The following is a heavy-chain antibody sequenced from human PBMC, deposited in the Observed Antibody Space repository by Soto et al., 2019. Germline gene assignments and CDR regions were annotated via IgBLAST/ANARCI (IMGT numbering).Heavy chain of an antibody. J-gene: IGHJ4*02. CDR3: AKEGSPKVSRWYDY. Sequence: HVQLAESGGGVVQPGGSLRLSCAASGFTFSDYGIDWIRQAPGKGLEWVAVISHEGGTQYYADSVRGRFTVARDNSKNILYLQMDSLRPEDTAVYFCAKEGSPKVSRWYDYWGQGTLVTVSS. D-gene: IGHD2-15*01. CDR2: ISHEGGTQ. CDR1: GFTFSDYG. V-gene: IGHV3-30*18.